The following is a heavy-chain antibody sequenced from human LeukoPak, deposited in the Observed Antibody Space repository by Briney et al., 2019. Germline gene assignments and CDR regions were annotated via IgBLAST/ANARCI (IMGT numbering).Heavy chain of an antibody. D-gene: IGHD1-26*01. CDR2: INQDGSEK. CDR3: ARVIVGAKVKFDY. V-gene: IGHV3-7*01. J-gene: IGHJ4*02. CDR1: RFTFSSYW. Sequence: QAGGNLRLSCAASRFTFSSYWMSWVRQAPGKGLKWVANINQDGSEKYYVDSVKGRFTISRDNAKNSLYLQMNSLRAEDTAVYYCARVIVGAKVKFDYWGQGTLVTVSS.